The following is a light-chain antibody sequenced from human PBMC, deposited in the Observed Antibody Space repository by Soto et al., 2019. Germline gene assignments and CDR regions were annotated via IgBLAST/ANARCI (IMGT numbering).Light chain of an antibody. Sequence: QSALTQPASVSGSLGQSITISCTGTSSDVGRYRYVSWYQQHPAKVPKVIIYAVSNRTSGFSSRFSGSKSGNTASLTISGLQADDEDDYYCSSYTPSDSYVVFGGGTKLTVL. CDR3: SSYTPSDSYVV. CDR1: SSDVGRYRY. CDR2: AVS. J-gene: IGLJ2*01. V-gene: IGLV2-14*01.